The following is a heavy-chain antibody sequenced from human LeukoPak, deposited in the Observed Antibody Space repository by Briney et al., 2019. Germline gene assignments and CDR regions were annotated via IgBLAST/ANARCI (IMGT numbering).Heavy chain of an antibody. CDR1: AFTFSSLG. V-gene: IGHV3-30*02. Sequence: GGSQRLSCEASAFTFSSLGTHWVRQTPGKGLEWVAFRHYNGITENYSDSVKGRFTISRDNSKNTFYLQMNSLRAEDPALYYCAKDRQGSPFDYWGRGTLVTVSS. J-gene: IGHJ4*02. CDR3: AKDRQGSPFDY. CDR2: RHYNGITE. D-gene: IGHD6-19*01.